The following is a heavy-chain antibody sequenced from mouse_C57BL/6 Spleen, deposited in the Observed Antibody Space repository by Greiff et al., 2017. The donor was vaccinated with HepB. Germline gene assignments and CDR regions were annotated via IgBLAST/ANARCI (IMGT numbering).Heavy chain of an antibody. V-gene: IGHV1-39*01. CDR1: GYSFTDYN. CDR3: AWSNYLYYYAMDY. Sequence: EVQLQQSGPELVKPGASVKISCKASGYSFTDYNMNWVKQSNGKSLEWIGVINPNYGNTNYNQKFKGKATLTVDQSSSTAYMQLNSLTSKDSAVYYGAWSNYLYYYAMDYWGQGTSVTVSS. CDR2: INPNYGNT. J-gene: IGHJ4*01. D-gene: IGHD2-5*01.